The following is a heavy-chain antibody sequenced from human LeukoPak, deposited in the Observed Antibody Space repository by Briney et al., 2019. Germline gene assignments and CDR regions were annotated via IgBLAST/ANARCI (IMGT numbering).Heavy chain of an antibody. J-gene: IGHJ4*02. CDR1: GFTFSSYG. D-gene: IGHD2-2*01. Sequence: GGTLRLSCAASGFTFSSYGMSWVRQAPGKGLEWVSAISGSGGSTYYADSVKGRFTISRDNSKNTLYLQMNTLRPEDTAVYYCAKDWVVPAASIAVVTAMDYWGQGALVTVSS. CDR3: AKDWVVPAASIAVVTAMDY. CDR2: ISGSGGST. V-gene: IGHV3-23*01.